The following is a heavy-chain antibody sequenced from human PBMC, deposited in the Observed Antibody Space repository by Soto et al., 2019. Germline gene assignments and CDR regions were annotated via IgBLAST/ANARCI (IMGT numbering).Heavy chain of an antibody. D-gene: IGHD3-10*01. J-gene: IGHJ6*02. Sequence: QVQLQESGPGLVKPSEALSLTCTVSGGSIGSYYWSWIRQPAGKGQEWIGRIYTSGSTNYNPSLKSRVTMSVDTSKNQFSLKLSSVTAADTAVYYCARDHGSGSPRGMDVWGQGTTVTVSS. CDR2: IYTSGST. CDR3: ARDHGSGSPRGMDV. V-gene: IGHV4-4*07. CDR1: GGSIGSYY.